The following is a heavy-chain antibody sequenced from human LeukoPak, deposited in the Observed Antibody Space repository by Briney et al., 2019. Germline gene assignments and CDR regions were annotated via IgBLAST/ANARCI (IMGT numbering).Heavy chain of an antibody. CDR2: IIPIFGTA. Sequence: ASVKVSCKASGGTFSSYAISWVRQAPGQGLEWMGGIIPIFGTANYAQKFRGRVTITTDESTSTAYMELSSLRSEDTAVYYCASSKYYYDSNGRRQDAFDIWGQGTMVTVSS. CDR3: ASSKYYYDSNGRRQDAFDI. CDR1: GGTFSSYA. V-gene: IGHV1-69*05. J-gene: IGHJ3*02. D-gene: IGHD3-22*01.